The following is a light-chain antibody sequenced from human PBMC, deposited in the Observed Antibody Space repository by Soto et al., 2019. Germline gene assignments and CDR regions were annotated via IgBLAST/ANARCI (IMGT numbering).Light chain of an antibody. Sequence: DIQMTQSPSTLSTSVGDRVTITCRASQSLISWLAWYQQKPGKAPNLLIYKASSLKSGVPSRFSGSGSGTEFTLTISSLQPDDFATYYCQQYHSYPYTFGQGTKLEIK. J-gene: IGKJ2*01. CDR2: KAS. V-gene: IGKV1-5*03. CDR1: QSLISW. CDR3: QQYHSYPYT.